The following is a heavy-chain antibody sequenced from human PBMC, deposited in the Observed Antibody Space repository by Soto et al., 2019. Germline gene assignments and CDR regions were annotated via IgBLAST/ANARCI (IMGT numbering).Heavy chain of an antibody. CDR3: ARQWSHYYDSSGFEY. CDR2: ISGSGGST. D-gene: IGHD3-22*01. CDR1: VFTFSSYA. J-gene: IGHJ4*02. Sequence: VGSLRLSCASSVFTFSSYAMSWVRDSPGKGLEWVSAISGSGGSTYYADSVKGRFTISRDNSKNTLYLQMNSLRAEDTAVYYCARQWSHYYDSSGFEYWGQGTLVNVSS. V-gene: IGHV3-23*01.